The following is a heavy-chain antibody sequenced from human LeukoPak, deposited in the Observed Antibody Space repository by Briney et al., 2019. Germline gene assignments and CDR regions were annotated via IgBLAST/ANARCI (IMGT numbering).Heavy chain of an antibody. V-gene: IGHV3-15*01. CDR3: TTDLPYYYYMDV. Sequence: GGSLRLSCAASGFTFSNAWMSWVRQAPGKGLEWVGRIKSKTDGGTTDYAAPVKGRFTISRDDSKNALYLQMNSLKTEDTAVYYCTTDLPYYYYMDVWGKGTTVTVSS. CDR1: GFTFSNAW. CDR2: IKSKTDGGTT. J-gene: IGHJ6*03.